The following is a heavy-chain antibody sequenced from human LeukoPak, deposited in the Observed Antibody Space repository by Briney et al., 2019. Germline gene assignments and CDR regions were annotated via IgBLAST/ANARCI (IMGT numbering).Heavy chain of an antibody. CDR1: GGSISSYY. CDR3: ARDWRITMVRGVIIHYWFDP. J-gene: IGHJ5*02. Sequence: SETLSLTCTVSGGSISSYYWSWIRQPAGKGLEWIGRIYTSGSTNYNPSLKSRVTMSVDTSKNQFSLKLSSVTAADTAVYYCARDWRITMVRGVIIHYWFDPWGQGTLVTVSS. V-gene: IGHV4-4*07. D-gene: IGHD3-10*01. CDR2: IYTSGST.